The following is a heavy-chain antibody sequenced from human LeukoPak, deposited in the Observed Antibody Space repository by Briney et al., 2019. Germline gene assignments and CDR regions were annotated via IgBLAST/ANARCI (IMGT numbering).Heavy chain of an antibody. CDR2: IIPIFGTV. D-gene: IGHD1-26*01. V-gene: IGHV1-69*13. CDR3: ARGTTYSGSHDYYYYMDV. J-gene: IGHJ6*03. Sequence: SVKVSCKASGGTFNSYAISWVRQAPGQGLEWMGGIIPIFGTVNYAQKFQGRVTITADESTSTAYMELSSLRSEDTAVDYCARGTTYSGSHDYYYYMDVWGKGTTVTISS. CDR1: GGTFNSYA.